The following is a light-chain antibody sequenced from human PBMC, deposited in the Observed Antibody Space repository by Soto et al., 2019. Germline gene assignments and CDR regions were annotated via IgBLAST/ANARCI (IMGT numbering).Light chain of an antibody. J-gene: IGLJ2*01. CDR1: SSNIGSNT. CDR2: SNN. Sequence: QSVLTQPPSASGTPGQRVTISCSGSSSNIGSNTVNWYQQLPGTAPKLLIYSNNQRPSGVPDRFSGSKSGTSASLAISGLQSEDEADYYCAAWDDSLKGPHVVFGGGTKLTVL. V-gene: IGLV1-44*01. CDR3: AAWDDSLKGPHVV.